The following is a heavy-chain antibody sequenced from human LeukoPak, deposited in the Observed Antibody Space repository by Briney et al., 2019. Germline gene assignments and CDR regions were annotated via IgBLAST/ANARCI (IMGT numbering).Heavy chain of an antibody. CDR1: GFTFSSYA. CDR3: AKYDVVVPAAPFGFDY. V-gene: IGHV3-23*01. CDR2: ISGSGGST. Sequence: GGSLRLSCAASGFTFSSYAMSWVRQAPGKGLEWVSAISGSGGSTYYADSVKGRFTISRDNSKNTLYLQMNSLRAEDTAVYYCAKYDVVVPAAPFGFDYWGQGTLVTVSS. J-gene: IGHJ4*02. D-gene: IGHD2-2*01.